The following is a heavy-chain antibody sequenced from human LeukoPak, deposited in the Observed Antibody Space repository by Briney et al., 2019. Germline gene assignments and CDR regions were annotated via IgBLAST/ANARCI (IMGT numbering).Heavy chain of an antibody. Sequence: GGSLRLSCAPSGFTFSSYAMSWVRQAPGKGLEWVAVISGGGSGTYYADSVRGRFTISRDNSKNTVYLQVNSLRAEDTAIYYCAKAVGSSGYFSRDAFDIWGQGTMVTVSS. D-gene: IGHD3-22*01. CDR1: GFTFSSYA. CDR2: ISGGGSGT. CDR3: AKAVGSSGYFSRDAFDI. J-gene: IGHJ3*02. V-gene: IGHV3-23*01.